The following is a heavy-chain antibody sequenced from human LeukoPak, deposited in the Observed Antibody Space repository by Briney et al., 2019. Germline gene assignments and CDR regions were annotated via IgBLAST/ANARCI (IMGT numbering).Heavy chain of an antibody. CDR1: GFTFSAYS. J-gene: IGHJ3*02. Sequence: GGSLRLSCAASGFTFSAYSINWVRQAPGRGLEWVSSISSSGTYIYYADSVKGRFTISRDNAKNSLYLQMNSLRDEDTAVYYCARDHRWAFDIWGQGTMVTVSS. CDR3: ARDHRWAFDI. D-gene: IGHD5-24*01. CDR2: ISSSGTYI. V-gene: IGHV3-21*01.